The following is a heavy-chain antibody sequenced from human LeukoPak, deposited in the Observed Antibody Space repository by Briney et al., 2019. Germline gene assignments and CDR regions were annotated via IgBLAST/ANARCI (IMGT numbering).Heavy chain of an antibody. J-gene: IGHJ6*03. CDR1: GYTFTGYY. Sequence: GASVKVSCKASGYTFTGYYMHWVRQAPGQGLEWMGRINPNSGGTNYAQKFQGRVTMTRDTSISTAYMELSRLRSDDTAVYYYARGKGSSGWYLESYYYYYMDVWGKGTTVTVSS. V-gene: IGHV1-2*06. D-gene: IGHD6-19*01. CDR2: INPNSGGT. CDR3: ARGKGSSGWYLESYYYYYMDV.